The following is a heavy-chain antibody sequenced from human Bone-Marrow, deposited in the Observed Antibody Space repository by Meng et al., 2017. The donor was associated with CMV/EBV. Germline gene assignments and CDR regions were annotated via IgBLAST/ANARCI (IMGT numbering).Heavy chain of an antibody. Sequence: GSLRLSCTVSGGSINSYYWSWIRQPPGKGLEWIGYVNYNGITNYNPSLKSRVTISVDTSKKQFSLKLTSVTAADTAVYYCARDTRDGYNPNYYYGMDVWGQGTTVTVSS. V-gene: IGHV4-59*01. D-gene: IGHD5-24*01. CDR3: ARDTRDGYNPNYYYGMDV. CDR2: VNYNGIT. CDR1: GGSINSYY. J-gene: IGHJ6*02.